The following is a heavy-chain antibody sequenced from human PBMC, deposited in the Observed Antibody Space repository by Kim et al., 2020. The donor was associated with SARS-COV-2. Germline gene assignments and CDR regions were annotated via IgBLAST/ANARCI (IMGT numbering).Heavy chain of an antibody. V-gene: IGHV3-30*04. CDR2: ISYDGSNK. CDR3: ARDWGVWYQLLLPGYYGMDV. D-gene: IGHD2-2*01. Sequence: GGSLRLSCAASGFTFSSYAMHWVRQAPGKGLEWVAVISYDGSNKYYADSVKGRFTISRDNSKNTLYLQMNSLRAEDTAVYYCARDWGVWYQLLLPGYYGMDVWGRGTTVTVSS. J-gene: IGHJ6*02. CDR1: GFTFSSYA.